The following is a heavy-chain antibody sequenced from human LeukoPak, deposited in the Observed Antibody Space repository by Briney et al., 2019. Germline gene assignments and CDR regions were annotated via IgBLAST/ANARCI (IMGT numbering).Heavy chain of an antibody. CDR2: INPNSGGT. Sequence: ASVKVSCKASGYTFTGYYMHWVRQAPGQGLEWMGWINPNSGGTNYAQKFQGRVTMTRDTSISTAYMELSRLRSDDTAVYYCARGAGMITFGGNPWKSWTDYWGQGTLVTVSS. CDR3: ARGAGMITFGGNPWKSWTDY. D-gene: IGHD3-16*01. CDR1: GYTFTGYY. V-gene: IGHV1-2*02. J-gene: IGHJ4*02.